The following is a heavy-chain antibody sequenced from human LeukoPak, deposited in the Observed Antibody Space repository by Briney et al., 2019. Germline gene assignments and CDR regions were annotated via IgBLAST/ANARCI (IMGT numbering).Heavy chain of an antibody. D-gene: IGHD1-26*01. CDR3: AERYSGSSGLYNFDY. CDR2: ITGSTGST. J-gene: IGHJ4*02. CDR1: GFTFSSYA. Sequence: GGSLRLSCAASGFTFSSYAMSWVRQAPGKGLEGVSSITGSTGSTYYADSVKGRFTISRDNSKNTLYLQMNSLRAEDTAVYYCAERYSGSSGLYNFDYWGQGTLVTVSS. V-gene: IGHV3-23*01.